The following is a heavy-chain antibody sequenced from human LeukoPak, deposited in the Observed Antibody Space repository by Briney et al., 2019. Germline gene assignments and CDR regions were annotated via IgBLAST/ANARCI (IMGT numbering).Heavy chain of an antibody. CDR3: ARVRGWLYFDF. CDR1: GFTFSSYE. J-gene: IGHJ4*02. D-gene: IGHD5-12*01. V-gene: IGHV3-48*03. Sequence: GGSLRLSCAASGFTFSSYEMNWVRQAPGKGLEWVSYISSSGSTIYYADSVKGRFTISRDNAKNSLYLQMNSLRAEDTAVYYCARVRGWLYFDFWGQGTLVTVSS. CDR2: ISSSGSTI.